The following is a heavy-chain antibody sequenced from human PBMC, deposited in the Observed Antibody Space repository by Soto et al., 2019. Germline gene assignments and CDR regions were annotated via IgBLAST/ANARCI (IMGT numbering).Heavy chain of an antibody. CDR2: IRHSGTT. CDR3: ARVNWVLDY. V-gene: IGHV4-38-2*01. CDR1: GYSISSGYY. D-gene: IGHD1-1*01. Sequence: LSETLSLTCAVSGYSISSGYYWGWIRQPPGKGLEGTGSIRHSGTTDYNPSLKGRVTMSVDTSKNQFSLKLRSVTAADTAVYYCARVNWVLDYWGQGTPVTVS. J-gene: IGHJ4*02.